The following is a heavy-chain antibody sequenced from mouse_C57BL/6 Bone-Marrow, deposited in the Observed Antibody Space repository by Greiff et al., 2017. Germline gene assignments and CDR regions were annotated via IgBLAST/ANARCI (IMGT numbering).Heavy chain of an antibody. CDR3: AKKMGWGYYAMDY. V-gene: IGHV2-5*01. D-gene: IGHD2-3*01. J-gene: IGHJ4*01. CDR1: GFSLTSYG. CDR2: IWRGGST. Sequence: VQLQQSGPGLVQPSQSLSITCTVSGFSLTSYGVHWVRQSPGKGLEWLGVIWRGGSTDYNAAFMSRLSITKDNSKSQVFFKMNSLQADDTAIYYCAKKMGWGYYAMDYWGQGTSVTVSS.